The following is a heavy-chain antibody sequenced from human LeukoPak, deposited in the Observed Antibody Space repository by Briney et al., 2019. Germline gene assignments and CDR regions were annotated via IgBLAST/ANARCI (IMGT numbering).Heavy chain of an antibody. Sequence: GGSLRLSCAASGFTVSSNYMSWVRHAPGQGLEWVSVIYSGGSTDYADSVKGRFTVSRETSKSTLYLQMNSLRVEDTAVYYCARSSHYDILTGYSEEDAFDIWGQGTMVTVSS. D-gene: IGHD3-9*01. CDR3: ARSSHYDILTGYSEEDAFDI. CDR2: IYSGGST. V-gene: IGHV3-53*01. CDR1: GFTVSSNY. J-gene: IGHJ3*02.